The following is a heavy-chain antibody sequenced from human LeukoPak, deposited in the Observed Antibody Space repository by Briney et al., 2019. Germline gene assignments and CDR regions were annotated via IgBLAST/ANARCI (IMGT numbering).Heavy chain of an antibody. V-gene: IGHV1-2*06. J-gene: IGHJ6*02. CDR2: INPNSGGT. Sequence: ASVKVSCKAPGYTFTGYYMHWVRQAPGQGLEWMGRINPNSGGTNYAQKFQGRVTMTRDTSISTACMELSRLRSDDTAVYYCARGEIYYYYGMDVWGQGTTVTVSS. CDR3: ARGEIYYYYGMDV. CDR1: GYTFTGYY.